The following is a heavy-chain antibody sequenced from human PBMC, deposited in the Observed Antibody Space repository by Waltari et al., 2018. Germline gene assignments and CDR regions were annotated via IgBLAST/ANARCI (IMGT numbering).Heavy chain of an antibody. D-gene: IGHD3-16*02. V-gene: IGHV4-34*01. Sequence: QVQLQQWGAGLLKPSETLSLTCAVYGGSFSGYSWSWIRQPPGTGLEWIGEINHSGSTNYNPSLKSRVTISVDTSKNQFSLKLSSVTAADTAVYYCARGKVGDYVWGSYRYSKPLRPFDYWGQGTLVTVSS. CDR1: GGSFSGYS. CDR3: ARGKVGDYVWGSYRYSKPLRPFDY. J-gene: IGHJ4*02. CDR2: INHSGST.